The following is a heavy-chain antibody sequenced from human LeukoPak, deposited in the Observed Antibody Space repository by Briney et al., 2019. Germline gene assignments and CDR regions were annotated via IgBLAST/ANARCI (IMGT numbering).Heavy chain of an antibody. CDR2: INSDGSST. CDR3: ARLDTYYYDSSGYIL. V-gene: IGHV3-74*01. Sequence: GGSLRLSCAASGFTFSSYWMHWVRHAPGKGLVWVSHINSDGSSTSYADSVKGRFTISRDNAKNTLYLQMNSLRAEDTAVYYCARLDTYYYDSSGYILWGQGTLVTVSS. CDR1: GFTFSSYW. D-gene: IGHD3-22*01. J-gene: IGHJ4*02.